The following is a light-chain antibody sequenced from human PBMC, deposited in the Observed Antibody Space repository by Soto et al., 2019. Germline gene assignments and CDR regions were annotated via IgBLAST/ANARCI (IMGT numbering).Light chain of an antibody. V-gene: IGLV2-11*01. Sequence: QAVLTQPRSVSGSPGQSVTISCTGTSSDVGGYNYVSWYQQHPGKAPKLMIYDVSKRPSGVPDRFSGSKSGNTASLTISGLQAEDVADYYCCSYAGSYTFWVFGTGTKLTVL. CDR2: DVS. J-gene: IGLJ1*01. CDR3: CSYAGSYTFWV. CDR1: SSDVGGYNY.